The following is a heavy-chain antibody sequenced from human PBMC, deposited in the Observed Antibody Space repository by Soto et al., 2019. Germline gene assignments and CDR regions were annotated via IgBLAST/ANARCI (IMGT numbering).Heavy chain of an antibody. Sequence: GGSLRLSCAASGFTFSSYAMHWVRQAPGKGLEWVAVISYDGSNKYYADSVKGRFTISRDNSKNTLYLQMNSLRAEDTAVYYAAGGEYGVFYYYGMEVWGQGTTVTVSS. CDR1: GFTFSSYA. V-gene: IGHV3-30-3*01. J-gene: IGHJ6*02. D-gene: IGHD3-10*01. CDR2: ISYDGSNK. CDR3: AGGEYGVFYYYGMEV.